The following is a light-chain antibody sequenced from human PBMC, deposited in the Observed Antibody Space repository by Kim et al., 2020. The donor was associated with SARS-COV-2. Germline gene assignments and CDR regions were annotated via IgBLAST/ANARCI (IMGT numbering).Light chain of an antibody. CDR2: YDS. CDR3: QVWDSSIDHRVV. CDR1: SIGSKS. Sequence: SYELIQPPSVSVAPGKTARVSCGGNSIGSKSVHWYQQKSGQAPVLVMYYDSDRPSRIPERFSGSNSGNTATLTIRRVEAGDEADYYCQVWDSSIDHRVVFGGGTQLTVL. J-gene: IGLJ2*01. V-gene: IGLV3-21*04.